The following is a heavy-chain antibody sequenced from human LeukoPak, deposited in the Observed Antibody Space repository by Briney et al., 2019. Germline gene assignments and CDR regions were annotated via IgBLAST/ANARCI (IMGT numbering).Heavy chain of an antibody. D-gene: IGHD1-1*01. CDR3: ARVKGNWNAVHYYYYGMDV. V-gene: IGHV4-59*01. CDR2: IYYSWST. CDR1: GGSIISYY. Sequence: SETLSLTCIVSGGSIISYYLRWIRQSPGKGLEGVGYIYYSWSTNYNPSGKRRDTISVDTSKNQLYLKLSSVTAADTAVYYCARVKGNWNAVHYYYYGMDVWGKGTTVTVSS. J-gene: IGHJ6*04.